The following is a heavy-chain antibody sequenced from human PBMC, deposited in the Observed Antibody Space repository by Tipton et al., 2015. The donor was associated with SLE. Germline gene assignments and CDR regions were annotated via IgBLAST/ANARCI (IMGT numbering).Heavy chain of an antibody. J-gene: IGHJ4*02. CDR1: DYSISSGYY. CDR2: INHSGST. CDR3: ARGLAYDYVWGSYRQYYFDY. V-gene: IGHV4-38-2*01. Sequence: TLSLTCAVSDYSISSGYYWGWIRQPPGKGLEWIGEINHSGSTNYNPSLKSRVTISVDTSKNQFSLKLSSVTAADTAVYYCARGLAYDYVWGSYRQYYFDYWGQGTLVTVSS. D-gene: IGHD3-16*02.